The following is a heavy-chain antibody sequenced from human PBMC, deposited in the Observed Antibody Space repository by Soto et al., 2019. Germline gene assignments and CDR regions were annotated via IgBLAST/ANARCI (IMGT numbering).Heavy chain of an antibody. D-gene: IGHD3-9*01. J-gene: IGHJ6*02. V-gene: IGHV6-1*01. CDR1: GDSVSSNSAA. Sequence: SQTLSLTGVISGDSVSSNSAAWNWIRKSPSRGLEWLGRTYYRSKWYNDYAVSVKSRITINPDTSKNQISLQLNSVTPEDTAVYYCARDVPYDILTGYYRNYYYYYGMDVWGQGTTVTVSS. CDR2: TYYRSKWYN. CDR3: ARDVPYDILTGYYRNYYYYYGMDV.